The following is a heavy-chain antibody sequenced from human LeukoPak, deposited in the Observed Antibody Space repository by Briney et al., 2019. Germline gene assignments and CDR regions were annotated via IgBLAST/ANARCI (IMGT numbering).Heavy chain of an antibody. CDR2: IYASGNT. J-gene: IGHJ3*01. V-gene: IGHV4-4*07. D-gene: IGHD6-19*01. Sequence: PSETLSLTCTVSGGSISSYYWSWVRQPAGKGLEWIGRIYASGNTNYNPSLKGRVTMTVDTSKNQFSLNLSSVTAADTAVYFCAGSGWSFDAFDFWGQGTMVTVSS. CDR3: AGSGWSFDAFDF. CDR1: GGSISSYY.